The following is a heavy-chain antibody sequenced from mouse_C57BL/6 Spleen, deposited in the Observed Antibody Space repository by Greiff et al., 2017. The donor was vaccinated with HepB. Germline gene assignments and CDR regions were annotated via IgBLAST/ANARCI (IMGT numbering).Heavy chain of an antibody. J-gene: IGHJ2*01. V-gene: IGHV1-61*01. D-gene: IGHD1-1*01. Sequence: QVQLQQPGAELVRPGSSVKLSCKASGYTFTSYWMDWVKQRPGQGLEWIGNIYPSDSETHYNQKFKDKATLTVDKSSSTAYMQLSSLTSEDSAVYYCARSRIYYYGSSYVEIDYWGQGTTLTVSS. CDR3: ARSRIYYYGSSYVEIDY. CDR1: GYTFTSYW. CDR2: IYPSDSET.